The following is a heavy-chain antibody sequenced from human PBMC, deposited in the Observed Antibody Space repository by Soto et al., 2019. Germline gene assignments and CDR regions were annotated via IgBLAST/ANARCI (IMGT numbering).Heavy chain of an antibody. D-gene: IGHD1-26*01. J-gene: IGHJ5*02. CDR3: ARVPTSFDPNWFDP. V-gene: IGHV4-59*01. CDR2: IHYTGST. Sequence: SETLSLTCTVSGDPITTYYWTWIRQPPGKGLEWIGFIHYTGSTNYNPSLKSRATISVDTSKNHFSLKLNSVTAADTAIYYCARVPTSFDPNWFDPWGQGTLVTVSS. CDR1: GDPITTYY.